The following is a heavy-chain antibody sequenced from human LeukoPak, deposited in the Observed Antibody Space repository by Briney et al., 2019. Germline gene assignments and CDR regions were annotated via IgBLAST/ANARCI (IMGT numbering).Heavy chain of an antibody. CDR2: INPNSGGT. V-gene: IGHV1-2*02. CDR3: ARGRTIFGVVLQNDY. Sequence: GASVKVSCKASGYTFTGYYMHWVRQAPGQGLEWMGWINPNSGGTNYAQKFQGRVTMTRDTSISTAYMELSRLRSDDTAVYYCARGRTIFGVVLQNDYWGQGTLVTVSS. D-gene: IGHD3-3*01. CDR1: GYTFTGYY. J-gene: IGHJ4*02.